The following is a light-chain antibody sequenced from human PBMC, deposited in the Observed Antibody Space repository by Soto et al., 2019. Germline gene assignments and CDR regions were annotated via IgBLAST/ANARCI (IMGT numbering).Light chain of an antibody. V-gene: IGKV3-15*01. Sequence: EIVMTQSPATLSVSPGERATLSCRASQSVSSNLAWYLQKPGQAPRLLIYGASTRATGIPARFSGSGSGTEFTLTISSLQSEDFAVYYCQQYNNWSPYTFGQGTKLEIK. J-gene: IGKJ2*01. CDR1: QSVSSN. CDR2: GAS. CDR3: QQYNNWSPYT.